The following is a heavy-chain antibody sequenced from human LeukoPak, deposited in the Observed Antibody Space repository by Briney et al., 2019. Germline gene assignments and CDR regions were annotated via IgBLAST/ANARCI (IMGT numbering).Heavy chain of an antibody. J-gene: IGHJ4*02. V-gene: IGHV4-39*01. CDR1: GGSISTNGDY. CDR3: ASHGLRIRWPTDLGY. Sequence: SETLSLTCTVSGGSISTNGDYWGWIRQPPGKGLEWIGSISYIGSTHYNPSLKSRVIISVDTSRNQFSLKLSSVTAADTAVYYCASHGLRIRWPTDLGYWGQGTLVTVSS. CDR2: ISYIGST. D-gene: IGHD4-23*01.